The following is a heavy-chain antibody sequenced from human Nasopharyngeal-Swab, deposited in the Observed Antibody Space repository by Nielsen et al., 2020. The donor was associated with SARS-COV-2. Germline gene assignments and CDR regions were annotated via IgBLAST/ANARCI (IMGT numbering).Heavy chain of an antibody. Sequence: SETLSLTCAVYGGSFSGYYWSWIRQPPGKGLEWIWEINHSGSTNYNPSLKSRVTISVDTSKNQFSLKLSPVTAADTAVYYCARDYYDILTGYYRIDAFDIWGQGTMVTVSS. CDR2: INHSGST. CDR1: GGSFSGYY. CDR3: ARDYYDILTGYYRIDAFDI. J-gene: IGHJ3*02. D-gene: IGHD3-9*01. V-gene: IGHV4-34*01.